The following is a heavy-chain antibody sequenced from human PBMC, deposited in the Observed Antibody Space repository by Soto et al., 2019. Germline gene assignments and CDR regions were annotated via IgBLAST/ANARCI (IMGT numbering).Heavy chain of an antibody. D-gene: IGHD3-10*01. V-gene: IGHV1-2*04. J-gene: IGHJ5*02. Sequence: GASVKVSCKASGCTFSSYAISWVRQAPGQGLEWMGWINPNSGGTNYAQKFQGWVTMTRDTSISTAYMELSRLRSDDTAVYYCARDRGGYYGSGSYLRNWFDPWGQGTLVTVSS. CDR2: INPNSGGT. CDR1: GCTFSSYA. CDR3: ARDRGGYYGSGSYLRNWFDP.